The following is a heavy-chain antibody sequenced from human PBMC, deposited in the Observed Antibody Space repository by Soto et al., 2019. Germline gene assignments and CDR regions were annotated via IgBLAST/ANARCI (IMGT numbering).Heavy chain of an antibody. V-gene: IGHV3-23*01. CDR3: AKDRAFNYFYGMDV. CDR1: GLAFGNYA. CDR2: VSTNGRST. D-gene: IGHD3-10*01. Sequence: GGSLRLSCRASGLAFGNYAMNWVRQVPGRGLEWVAGVSTNGRSTYYADSVRGRFTISRDNSKITVYLQMNSLRAEDTAVYYCAKDRAFNYFYGMDVWGQGTKVTVS. J-gene: IGHJ6*02.